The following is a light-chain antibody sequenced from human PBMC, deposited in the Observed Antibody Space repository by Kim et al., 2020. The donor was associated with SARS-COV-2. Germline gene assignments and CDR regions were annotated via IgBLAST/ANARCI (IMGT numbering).Light chain of an antibody. CDR1: SGHSSYS. CDR2: LNSDGSH. J-gene: IGLJ3*02. CDR3: QTWGTGIQV. Sequence: QLVLTQSPFASASLGASVKLTCTLSSGHSSYSIAWHQQQPEKGPRYLVKLNSDGSHSKGDGIPDRFSGSRAGAERYLTISSLQSEDEADYYCQTWGTGIQVFGGGTQLTVL. V-gene: IGLV4-69*01.